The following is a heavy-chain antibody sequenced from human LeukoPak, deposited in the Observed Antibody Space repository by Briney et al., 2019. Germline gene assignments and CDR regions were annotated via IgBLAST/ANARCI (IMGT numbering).Heavy chain of an antibody. J-gene: IGHJ4*02. Sequence: PSETLSLTCTVSGGSISDYYWSWIRQPPGEGLEWIGYISDSGSTHYNPSLESRVIISVDRSNNRISLKLSSVTAADTAVYHCAGHVRRSGTVFDNWGQGALVTVSS. CDR3: AGHVRRSGTVFDN. V-gene: IGHV4-59*08. CDR1: GGSISDYY. CDR2: ISDSGST.